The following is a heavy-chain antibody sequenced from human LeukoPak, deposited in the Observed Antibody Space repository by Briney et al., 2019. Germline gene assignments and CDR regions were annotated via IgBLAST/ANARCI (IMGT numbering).Heavy chain of an antibody. D-gene: IGHD6-13*01. CDR1: GFTLSSYA. Sequence: GESLRLSCAASGFTLSSYAMSWVRQAPGKGLEWVSAISGSRGSTYYADSVKGRFTISRDNSKNTLYLQMNSLRAEDTAVYYCAKGGYSSSWYYPVDYYYMAVWGKGTTVTVSS. CDR3: AKGGYSSSWYYPVDYYYMAV. V-gene: IGHV3-23*01. CDR2: ISGSRGST. J-gene: IGHJ6*03.